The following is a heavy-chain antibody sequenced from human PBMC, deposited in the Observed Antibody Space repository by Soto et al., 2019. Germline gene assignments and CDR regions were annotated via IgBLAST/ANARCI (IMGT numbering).Heavy chain of an antibody. D-gene: IGHD6-6*01. CDR2: SSGYNGDT. CDR3: ARDKPQQIVGYNFYYGMDV. J-gene: IGHJ6*02. CDR1: GYTFTSFG. V-gene: IGHV1-18*04. Sequence: QLPLVQSGAEVKKPGASVKVSCTASGYTFTSFGISWVRQVPGQGLEWMGWSSGYNGDTDYAQKFQGRVTMTTDRYTSTAYMEVRSLRSDDRAVYYCARDKPQQIVGYNFYYGMDVWGQGTTVTVSS.